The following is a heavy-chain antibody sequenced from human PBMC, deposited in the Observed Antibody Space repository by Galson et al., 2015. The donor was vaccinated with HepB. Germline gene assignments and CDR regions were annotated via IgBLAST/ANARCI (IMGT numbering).Heavy chain of an antibody. V-gene: IGHV3-21*01. Sequence: SLRLSCAVSGFTFSTYSMNWVRQAPGRGLEWVSSISSSGNHLYYADSVKGRFTISRDNAKDSVYLQMNSLRAEDTAMYYCARFSVGTLIDYWGQGTLVTVSS. CDR1: GFTFSTYS. CDR2: ISSSGNHL. CDR3: ARFSVGTLIDY. J-gene: IGHJ4*02. D-gene: IGHD1-1*01.